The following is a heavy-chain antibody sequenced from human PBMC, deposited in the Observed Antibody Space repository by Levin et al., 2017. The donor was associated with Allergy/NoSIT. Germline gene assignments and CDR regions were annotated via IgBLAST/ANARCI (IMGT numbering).Heavy chain of an antibody. CDR2: ISTYNGKT. J-gene: IGHJ6*02. D-gene: IGHD5-12*01. CDR3: ARAISDGGYDYHTMDV. Sequence: ASVKVSCKASGYTFTRYGISWVRQAPGQGLEWMGWISTYNGKTNHPQKFQGRVTMTRDATTSTAYMELRSLRSDDTAVYYCARAISDGGYDYHTMDVWGQGTTVTVSS. CDR1: GYTFTRYG. V-gene: IGHV1-18*01.